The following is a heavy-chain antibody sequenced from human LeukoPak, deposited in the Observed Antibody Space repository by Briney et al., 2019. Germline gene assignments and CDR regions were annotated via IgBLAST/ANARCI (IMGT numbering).Heavy chain of an antibody. J-gene: IGHJ5*02. CDR1: GGSFSGYY. CDR2: IYHSGST. Sequence: SETLSLTCAVYGGSFSGYYWSWIRQPPGKGLEWIGSIYHSGSTYYNPSLKSRVTISVDTSKNQFSLKLSSVTAADTAVYYCAGGTMVRGIDWFDPWGQGTLVTVSS. CDR3: AGGTMVRGIDWFDP. V-gene: IGHV4-34*01. D-gene: IGHD3-10*01.